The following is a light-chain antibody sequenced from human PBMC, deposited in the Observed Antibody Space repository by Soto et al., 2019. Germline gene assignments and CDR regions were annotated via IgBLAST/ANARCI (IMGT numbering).Light chain of an antibody. J-gene: IGKJ4*01. CDR2: SAS. Sequence: DIQMTQSPSSLSASVGDRVTITCRASQAISTYLSWYQQKPAKVPQLVIYSASTLQSGVPSRFRGSGSVTDFTLAISLLQREDVVTYYCRKYNIAPCTVGGGMKVEIK. CDR3: RKYNIAPCT. CDR1: QAISTY. V-gene: IGKV1-27*01.